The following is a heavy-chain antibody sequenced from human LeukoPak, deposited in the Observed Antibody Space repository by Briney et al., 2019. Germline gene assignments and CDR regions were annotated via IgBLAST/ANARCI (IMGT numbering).Heavy chain of an antibody. Sequence: PGGSLRLSCAASGFTFSSYGMRWVRQAPGKGLEWVAVISYDGSNKYYADSVKGRFTISRDNSKNTLYLQMNSLRAEDTAVYYCAKDGKGIDYWGQGTLVTVSS. CDR2: ISYDGSNK. V-gene: IGHV3-30*18. D-gene: IGHD1-1*01. J-gene: IGHJ4*02. CDR1: GFTFSSYG. CDR3: AKDGKGIDY.